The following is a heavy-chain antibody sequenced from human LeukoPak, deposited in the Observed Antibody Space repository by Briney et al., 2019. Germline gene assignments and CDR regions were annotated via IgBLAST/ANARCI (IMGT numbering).Heavy chain of an antibody. V-gene: IGHV3-30*02. CDR2: IRLDGSNR. D-gene: IGHD3-22*01. Sequence: GGSLRPSCAASGFTFSSYGMHWVRQAPGKGLEWVAFIRLDGSNRYSADSVKGGFTISRDNSKKTLCLQMNSMRPDDTAVFYCAKDTAAYDSSAYYNSYIDYWGQGTLVTVSS. CDR3: AKDTAAYDSSAYYNSYIDY. CDR1: GFTFSSYG. J-gene: IGHJ4*02.